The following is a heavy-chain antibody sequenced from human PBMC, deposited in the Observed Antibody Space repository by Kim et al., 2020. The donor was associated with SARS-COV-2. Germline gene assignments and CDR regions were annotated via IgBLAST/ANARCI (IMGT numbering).Heavy chain of an antibody. D-gene: IGHD1-1*01. Sequence: GGSLRLSCSASGFTFSSYAMHWVRQAPGKGLEYVSAISSNGGSTYYADSVKGRFTISRDNSKNTLYLQMSSLRAEDTAVYYCVKDGYNWNDEVPNAFDIWGQGTMVTVSS. V-gene: IGHV3-64D*06. CDR3: VKDGYNWNDEVPNAFDI. J-gene: IGHJ3*02. CDR2: ISSNGGST. CDR1: GFTFSSYA.